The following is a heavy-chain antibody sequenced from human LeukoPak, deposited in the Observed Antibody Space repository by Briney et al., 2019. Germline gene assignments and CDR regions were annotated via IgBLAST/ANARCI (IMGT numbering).Heavy chain of an antibody. CDR2: INHSGST. CDR1: GGSFSGYY. Sequence: SETLSLTCAVYGGSFSGYYWSWIRQPPGKGLEWIGEINHSGSTNYNPSLKSRVTISVDTSKNHFSLKLRSVTAADTAVYYCARVFVTATLTSRAIDYWGQGTLVTVSS. D-gene: IGHD2-21*02. V-gene: IGHV4-34*01. CDR3: ARVFVTATLTSRAIDY. J-gene: IGHJ4*02.